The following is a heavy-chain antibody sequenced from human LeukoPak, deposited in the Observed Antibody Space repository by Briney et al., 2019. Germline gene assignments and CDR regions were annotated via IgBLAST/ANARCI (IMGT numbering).Heavy chain of an antibody. CDR1: GFPFSSYG. J-gene: IGHJ3*02. D-gene: IGHD1-1*01. Sequence: GGSLRLSCVASGFPFSSYGMSWVRQAPGKGLEWVSTINGSGGGTSYADSVKGRFTISRDNSKNTLYLQMNSLRAEDTAVYYCAKGLVTTYGAFDIWGQGTMVTVSS. CDR3: AKGLVTTYGAFDI. CDR2: INGSGGGT. V-gene: IGHV3-23*01.